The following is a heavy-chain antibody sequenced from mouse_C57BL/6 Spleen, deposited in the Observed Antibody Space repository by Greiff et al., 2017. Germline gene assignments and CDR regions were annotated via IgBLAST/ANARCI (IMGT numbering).Heavy chain of an antibody. CDR2: IYPGGGDP. CDR3: ASNWDYAWDY. V-gene: IGHV1-80*01. D-gene: IGHD4-1*02. J-gene: IGHJ3*01. CDR1: GYAFSSYW. Sequence: VQLQEPGAELVKPGASVKLSCKASGYAFSSYWMNWVKQRPGKGLEWIGQIYPGGGDPNYNGKFKGKATLTADKSSSTAYMQLSSLTSEDSAVYFCASNWDYAWDYWGQGTMVTVSA.